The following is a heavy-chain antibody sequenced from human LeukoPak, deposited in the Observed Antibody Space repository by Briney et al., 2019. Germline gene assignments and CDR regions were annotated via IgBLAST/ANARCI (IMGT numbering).Heavy chain of an antibody. CDR1: GFTFSSYA. CDR2: ISGSGGST. V-gene: IGHV3-23*01. J-gene: IGHJ4*02. D-gene: IGHD6-19*01. CDR3: AKAGATSGWYYFDS. Sequence: GGTLRLSCAASGFTFSSYAMNWVRQAPGNGLEWVSAISGSGGSTYYADSVKGRFTISRDNSKNTLFLQMNSLGAEDTAVYYCAKAGATSGWYYFDSWGQGTLVTVSS.